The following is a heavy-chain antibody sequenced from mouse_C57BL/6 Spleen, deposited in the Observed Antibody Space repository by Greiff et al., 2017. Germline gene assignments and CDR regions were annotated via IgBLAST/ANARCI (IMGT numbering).Heavy chain of an antibody. D-gene: IGHD1-1*01. CDR1: CFNIKNTY. CDR2: IDPANGNT. J-gene: IGHJ4*01. CDR3: ARRHYYGSSSYAMDY. V-gene: IGHV14-3*01. Sequence: ELQLQQSVAELVRPGASVTLSCTASCFNIKNTYMPWVKQRPEQGLEWIGRIDPANGNTKYAPKFPGKATITADTSSNTAYLQLSSLTSEDTAIYFCARRHYYGSSSYAMDYWCQGTSVTDSS.